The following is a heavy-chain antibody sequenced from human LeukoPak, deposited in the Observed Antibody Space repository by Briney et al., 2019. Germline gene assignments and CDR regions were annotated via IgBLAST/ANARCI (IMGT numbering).Heavy chain of an antibody. D-gene: IGHD3/OR15-3a*01. Sequence: HPGGSLRLSCVASGFTFSSYWMHWVRQAPGKGLVWVSRIKSDGSSTSYADSVKGRFTITRDSAKNTLYLQMNSLRAEDTAVYYCARGTGNYYGYWGQGTLVTVSS. CDR3: ARGTGNYYGY. V-gene: IGHV3-74*01. CDR2: IKSDGSST. CDR1: GFTFSSYW. J-gene: IGHJ4*02.